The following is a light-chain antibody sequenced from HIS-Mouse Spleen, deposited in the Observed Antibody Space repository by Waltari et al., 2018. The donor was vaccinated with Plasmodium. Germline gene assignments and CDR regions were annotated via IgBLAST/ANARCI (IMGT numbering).Light chain of an antibody. CDR1: CSDVGSYNL. V-gene: IGLV2-23*01. Sequence: QSALTQPASVSGSPGPSITISCTGTCSDVGSYNLLSWYQQHPGKAPKLMIDEGSKRPSGVSNRCSGSKSGNTASLTISGLQAEDEADYYCCSYAGSSTNWVFGGGTKLTVL. J-gene: IGLJ3*02. CDR2: EGS. CDR3: CSYAGSSTNWV.